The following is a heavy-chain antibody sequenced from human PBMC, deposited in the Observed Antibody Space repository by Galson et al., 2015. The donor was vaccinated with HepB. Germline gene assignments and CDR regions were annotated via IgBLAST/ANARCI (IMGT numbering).Heavy chain of an antibody. CDR2: ISAYNRDT. D-gene: IGHD2-15*01. Sequence: SVKVSCKASGYTFSRYSITWVRQAPGQGLEWVGWISAYNRDTNYTQKLQGRVTMTTDTSTNTVYMELKSLRSDDTAIYYCARGAHVVVVDATQNNWFDPWGQGTLVTVSS. J-gene: IGHJ5*02. V-gene: IGHV1-18*01. CDR1: GYTFSRYS. CDR3: ARGAHVVVVDATQNNWFDP.